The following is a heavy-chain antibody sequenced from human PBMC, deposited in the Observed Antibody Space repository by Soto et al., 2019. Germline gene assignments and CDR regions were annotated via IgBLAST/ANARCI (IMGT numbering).Heavy chain of an antibody. Sequence: RLSCAAPGFSFSSYNMNWVRQAPGKGLEWVSYITSGTTTIYYADSVKGRFTISRDNAKNSLYLQMNSLRAEDTAVYYCARGSSFDFWGQGTLVTVSS. CDR3: ARGSSFDF. CDR1: GFSFSSYN. J-gene: IGHJ4*02. CDR2: ITSGTTTI. V-gene: IGHV3-48*01.